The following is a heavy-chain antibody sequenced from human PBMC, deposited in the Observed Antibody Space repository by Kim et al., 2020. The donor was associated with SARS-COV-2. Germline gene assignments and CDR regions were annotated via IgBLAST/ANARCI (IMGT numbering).Heavy chain of an antibody. V-gene: IGHV3-74*03. CDR2: I. CDR3: ARARDYGMDV. Sequence: ITYPDSVKGRFTISRDNARTTLSLQMNSLGAEDTAVYYCARARDYGMDVWGQGTTVTVSS. J-gene: IGHJ6*02.